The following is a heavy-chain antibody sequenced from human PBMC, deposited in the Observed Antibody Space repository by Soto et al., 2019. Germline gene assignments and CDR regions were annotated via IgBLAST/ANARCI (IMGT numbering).Heavy chain of an antibody. Sequence: QVQLVQSGAEVKKPGASVKVSCKASGYTFTGYYMHWVRQAPGQGLEWMGWINPNSGGTNYAQKFQGWVTMTRDTSISTAYMELSRLRSDDTAVYYCAILGGERGYCSGGSCPFDYWGQGILVTVSS. CDR1: GYTFTGYY. D-gene: IGHD2-15*01. CDR3: AILGGERGYCSGGSCPFDY. CDR2: INPNSGGT. J-gene: IGHJ4*02. V-gene: IGHV1-2*04.